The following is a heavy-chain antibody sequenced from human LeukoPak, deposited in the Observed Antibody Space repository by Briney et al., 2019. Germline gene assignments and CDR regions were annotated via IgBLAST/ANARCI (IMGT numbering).Heavy chain of an antibody. Sequence: ASVKVSCKTSGYTFTGYYMHWVRQAPGQGLEWMGWINPNSGGTNYAQKFQGRVTMTRDTSISTAYMELSRLRSDDTAVYYCAREVQARYTPFDYWGQGTLVTVSS. V-gene: IGHV1-2*02. CDR1: GYTFTGYY. CDR3: AREVQARYTPFDY. CDR2: INPNSGGT. J-gene: IGHJ4*02. D-gene: IGHD2-15*01.